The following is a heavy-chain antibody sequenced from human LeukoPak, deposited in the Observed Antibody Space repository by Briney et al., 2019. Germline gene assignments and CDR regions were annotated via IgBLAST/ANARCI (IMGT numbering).Heavy chain of an antibody. CDR1: GGSVSSTNW. Sequence: PSGTLSLTCAVSGGSVSSTNWWSWVRQPPGKGLEWIGEIDDNGRTHYNPSLESRVTISVDKSKNQFSLNLNSVTAADTAVYYCASGYASTMVTSEVWGQGTLVTVSS. CDR3: ASGYASTMVTSEV. J-gene: IGHJ4*02. CDR2: IDDNGRT. D-gene: IGHD4-17*01. V-gene: IGHV4-4*02.